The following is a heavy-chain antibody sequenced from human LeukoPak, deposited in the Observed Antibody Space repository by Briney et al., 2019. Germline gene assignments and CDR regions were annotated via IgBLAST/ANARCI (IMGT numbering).Heavy chain of an antibody. CDR2: INPSGGST. D-gene: IGHD1-26*01. Sequence: ASVTVSCTASGYTFTIYYMHWVRPAPGQGLEWMGIINPSGGSTSYAQKFQGRVTMTRDTSTSTVYMELSSLRSEDTAVYYCARGSGSYYGTDWGQGTLVTVSS. J-gene: IGHJ4*02. CDR3: ARGSGSYYGTD. V-gene: IGHV1-46*01. CDR1: GYTFTIYY.